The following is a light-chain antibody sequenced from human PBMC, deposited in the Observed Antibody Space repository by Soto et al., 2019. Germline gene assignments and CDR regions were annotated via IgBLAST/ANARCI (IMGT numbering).Light chain of an antibody. CDR3: QQYDNLPYT. CDR1: HDIDNY. V-gene: IGKV1-33*01. J-gene: IGKJ2*01. CDR2: VAS. Sequence: DIQMTQSPSSLSASVGDTVTITCQASHDIDNYLNWYQQKPGKAPKLLIYVASNLETGVPSRFSGSGSGTDFSLTITSLQPEDIATYYCQQYDNLPYTFDQGTKVEIK.